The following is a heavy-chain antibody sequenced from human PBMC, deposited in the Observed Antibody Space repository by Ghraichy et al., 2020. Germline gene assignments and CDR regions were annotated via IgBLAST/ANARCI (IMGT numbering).Heavy chain of an antibody. Sequence: GEALNISCSASGFTFSNYAMTWVRQAPGKGPEWVSGTTGSGGSTYYSDSVRGRFSISRDNSKNTLYLQMNSLRAEDTAVYYCAKSWADAVTPPYFDSWGQGTLVTVSS. CDR3: AKSWADAVTPPYFDS. CDR2: TTGSGGST. J-gene: IGHJ4*02. CDR1: GFTFSNYA. V-gene: IGHV3-23*01. D-gene: IGHD4-17*01.